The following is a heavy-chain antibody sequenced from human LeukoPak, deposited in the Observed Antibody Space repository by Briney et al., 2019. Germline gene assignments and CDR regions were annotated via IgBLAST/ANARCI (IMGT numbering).Heavy chain of an antibody. J-gene: IGHJ4*02. Sequence: SGTLSLTCTVSGGSISSYYWSWIRQPPGKGLEWIGYIYYSGSTNYNPSLESRVTISGDTSKNQFSLKLSSVTAADTAVYFCARVDYDGSGYNFDYWGQGTLVTVSS. CDR1: GGSISSYY. V-gene: IGHV4-59*01. CDR2: IYYSGST. CDR3: ARVDYDGSGYNFDY. D-gene: IGHD3-22*01.